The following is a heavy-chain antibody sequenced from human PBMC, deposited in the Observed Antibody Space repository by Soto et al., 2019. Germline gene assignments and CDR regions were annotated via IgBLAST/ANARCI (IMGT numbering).Heavy chain of an antibody. Sequence: QVQLVQSGTEVKKPGASVKVSCKASGYTFLDFYIHWVRQAPGQGLEWMGFINPSGGGTTYAQKFQGRLTMTRDTSTSTVYMELISLRSEDTAIYYCARDKPFSAGYWGQATLVT. CDR1: GYTFLDFY. CDR2: INPSGGGT. V-gene: IGHV1-46*01. D-gene: IGHD3-3*02. J-gene: IGHJ4*02. CDR3: ARDKPFSAGY.